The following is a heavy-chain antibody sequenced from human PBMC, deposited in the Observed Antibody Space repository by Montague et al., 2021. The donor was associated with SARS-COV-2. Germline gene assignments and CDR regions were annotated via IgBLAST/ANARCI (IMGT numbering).Heavy chain of an antibody. CDR2: INRSGST. CDR1: GGSITSSSYY. V-gene: IGHV4-39*01. CDR3: ARIGYYDRSGFSDFVRWFDP. D-gene: IGHD3-22*01. Sequence: SETLSLTCSVSGGSITSSSYYWGWIRQTPGKGLEWIGEINRSGSTNYDLSLKSRLSISIDTSKTQFYLNLRSSTAADTAIYYCARIGYYDRSGFSDFVRWFDPRGPGTLVTVSS. J-gene: IGHJ5*02.